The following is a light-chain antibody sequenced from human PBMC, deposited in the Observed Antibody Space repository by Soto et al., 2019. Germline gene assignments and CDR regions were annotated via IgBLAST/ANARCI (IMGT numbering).Light chain of an antibody. J-gene: IGKJ4*01. Sequence: EIVLTQSPGTLSLSPGERATLSCRASQTVSSDSLAWYQQKPGQAPRLLIYDASRRATGIPLRFSGSGSGTDFTLTITGLEPEDFAVYYCQQSGGSPRVTFGGGTKVDIK. CDR2: DAS. V-gene: IGKV3-20*01. CDR3: QQSGGSPRVT. CDR1: QTVSSDS.